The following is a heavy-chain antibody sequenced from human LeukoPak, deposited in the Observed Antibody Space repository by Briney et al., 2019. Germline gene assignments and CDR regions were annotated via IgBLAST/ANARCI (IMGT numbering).Heavy chain of an antibody. CDR2: IYYSGNT. CDR3: ARETPNIQLWSWAPKYNWFDP. Sequence: SETLSLTCTVSGGSVSSSSYYWSWIRQPPGKGLEWIGYIYYSGNTYYNPSLKSRVTVSVDTSKNQFSLKLRSVTAADTAVYYCARETPNIQLWSWAPKYNWFDPWGQGTLVIVSS. V-gene: IGHV4-30-4*08. D-gene: IGHD5-18*01. CDR1: GGSVSSSSYY. J-gene: IGHJ5*02.